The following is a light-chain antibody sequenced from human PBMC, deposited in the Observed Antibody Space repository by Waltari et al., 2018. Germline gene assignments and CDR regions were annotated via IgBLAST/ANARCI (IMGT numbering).Light chain of an antibody. CDR2: KAS. CDR1: QSIGSW. V-gene: IGKV1-5*03. J-gene: IGKJ1*01. CDR3: QQYSSEST. Sequence: DIQMTQSPSTLSASVGDRVTITCRASQSIGSWLAWYQQKPGKAPKLLIYKASSLETGVPSRFSGSGSGTEFTLTISSLQPDDFATYYCQQYSSESTFGQGTKV.